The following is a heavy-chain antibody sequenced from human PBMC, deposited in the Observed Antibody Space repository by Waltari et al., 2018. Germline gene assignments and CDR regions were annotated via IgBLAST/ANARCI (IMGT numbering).Heavy chain of an antibody. CDR2: IYHSGST. CDR3: ARRVLQFSWDYYFDY. Sequence: QVQLQESGPGLVKPSETLSLTCAVSGYSISSGYYWGWIRQPPGKGLEWIGSIYHSGSTYYNPSLKSRVTISVDTSKNQFSLKLSSVTAADTAVYYCARRVLQFSWDYYFDYWGQGTLVTVSS. D-gene: IGHD3-3*01. J-gene: IGHJ4*02. CDR1: GYSISSGYY. V-gene: IGHV4-38-2*01.